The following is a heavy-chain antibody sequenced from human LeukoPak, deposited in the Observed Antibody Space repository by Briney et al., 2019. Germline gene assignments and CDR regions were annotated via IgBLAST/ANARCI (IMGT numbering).Heavy chain of an antibody. Sequence: GGSLGLSCAASGFTFSRYWMSWVRQAPGKGLEWVANIKEDGSEKYYVDSVKGRFTISRDNAKNSLFLQMNSLRAEDTAVYYCASAIVLRPGSLDYWGQGTLVTVSS. CDR2: IKEDGSEK. CDR3: ASAIVLRPGSLDY. J-gene: IGHJ4*02. V-gene: IGHV3-7*05. D-gene: IGHD3-22*01. CDR1: GFTFSRYW.